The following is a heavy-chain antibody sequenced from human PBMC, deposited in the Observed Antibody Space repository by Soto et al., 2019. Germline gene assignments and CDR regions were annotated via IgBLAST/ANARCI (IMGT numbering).Heavy chain of an antibody. CDR3: ARGDLGYCISTSCPWGMDV. Sequence: ETLSLTCTVSGGSISSYYWSWIRQPPGKGLEWIGYIYYSGSTNYNPSLKSRVTISVDTSKNQFSLKLSSVTAADTAVYYCARGDLGYCISTSCPWGMDVWGQGTTVTVSS. V-gene: IGHV4-59*01. CDR1: GGSISSYY. D-gene: IGHD2-2*01. J-gene: IGHJ6*02. CDR2: IYYSGST.